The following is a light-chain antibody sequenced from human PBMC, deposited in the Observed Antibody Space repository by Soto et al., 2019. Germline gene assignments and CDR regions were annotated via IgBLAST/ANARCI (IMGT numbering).Light chain of an antibody. CDR2: DAS. Sequence: DIQMTQSPSSLSASVGDRVTITCRASQVISYYLAWYQQKPGKGPKLLIYDASTLQSGVPSRFSGSGSGTDFALTSSGLQPEDVATDGCQKDNGEFGFGGGTEV. CDR1: QVISYY. CDR3: QKDNGEFG. V-gene: IGKV1-27*01. J-gene: IGKJ4*01.